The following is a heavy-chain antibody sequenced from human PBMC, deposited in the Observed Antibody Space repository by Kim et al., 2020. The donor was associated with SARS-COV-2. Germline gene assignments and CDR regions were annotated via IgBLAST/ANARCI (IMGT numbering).Heavy chain of an antibody. D-gene: IGHD6-19*01. CDR3: ARKGDSSGWNDAFDI. J-gene: IGHJ3*02. V-gene: IGHV3-11*06. Sequence: SVKGRFPISRDNAKHSLYLQMNGLRAGDTAVYYCARKGDSSGWNDAFDIWGQGTMVTVSS.